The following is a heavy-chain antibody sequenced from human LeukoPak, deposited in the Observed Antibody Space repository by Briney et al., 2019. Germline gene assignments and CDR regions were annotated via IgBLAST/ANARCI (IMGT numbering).Heavy chain of an antibody. D-gene: IGHD3-10*01. CDR2: INDDGSFR. Sequence: GGSLRLSCAASGITFSGAWVHWVRQAPGKGLVWVSRINDDGSFRRYANSVKGRFTISGDNAKNTLFLQMDSLRAEDTAVYYCARVSGPGMNEYYHLWGQGTLVTVSS. J-gene: IGHJ1*01. V-gene: IGHV3-74*01. CDR1: GITFSGAW. CDR3: ARVSGPGMNEYYHL.